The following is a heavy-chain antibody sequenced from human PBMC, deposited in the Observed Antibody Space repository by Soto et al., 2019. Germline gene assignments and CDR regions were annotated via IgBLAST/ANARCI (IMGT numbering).Heavy chain of an antibody. CDR1: GFIFSSYD. CDR3: ANFYFFSWYDS. Sequence: EVQLLESGGGLVQPGGSLRLSCAASGFIFSSYDMAWVRQAPGKGLEWVSTVSSSADATQYADSVKGRFTISRDNSKNTLYQEMNNLGDEDTGTYYGANFYFFSWYDSWGQGTLVTVSS. CDR2: VSSSADAT. D-gene: IGHD6-13*01. J-gene: IGHJ4*02. V-gene: IGHV3-23*01.